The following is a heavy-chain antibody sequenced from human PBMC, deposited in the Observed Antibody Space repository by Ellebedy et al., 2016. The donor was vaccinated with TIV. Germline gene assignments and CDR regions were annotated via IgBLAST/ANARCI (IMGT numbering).Heavy chain of an antibody. CDR3: AKLAGVHPWYFDY. J-gene: IGHJ4*02. CDR1: GFTFNNSW. D-gene: IGHD2-15*01. CDR2: IKHDGSEK. Sequence: GESLKISCVASGFTFNNSWMSWVRQAPGKGLEWVANIKHDGSEKYYVDSVKGRFTISRDNAKNLLYLQMNSLRAEDTAVYYCAKLAGVHPWYFDYWGQGTLVTVSS. V-gene: IGHV3-7*03.